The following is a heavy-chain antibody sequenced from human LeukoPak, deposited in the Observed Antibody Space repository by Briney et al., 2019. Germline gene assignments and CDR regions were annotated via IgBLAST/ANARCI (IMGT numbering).Heavy chain of an antibody. CDR1: GGFISNYY. J-gene: IGHJ6*02. CDR3: ARAPAAGDYYGMDV. V-gene: IGHV4-59*01. Sequence: SETLSLTCTVSGGFISNYYWSWIRQPPGKGLEWIGYIYYSGSTDYNPSLKSRVAISVDTSKNQFCLRLSSVTAADTAVYYCARAPAAGDYYGMDVWGQGTTVTVSS. D-gene: IGHD6-13*01. CDR2: IYYSGST.